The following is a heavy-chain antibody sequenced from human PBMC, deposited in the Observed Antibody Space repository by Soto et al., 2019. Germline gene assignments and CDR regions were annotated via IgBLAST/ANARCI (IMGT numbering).Heavy chain of an antibody. CDR3: ARDGGRHSGGIDY. J-gene: IGHJ4*02. V-gene: IGHV1-69*01. CDR2: IIPIFGTA. D-gene: IGHD3-16*01. CDR1: GGTFSSYS. Sequence: QVQLVQSGAEVKKPGASVKVSCKASGGTFSSYSINWVRQAPGQGLEWMGEIIPIFGTANYAQKFQGRVTITADESTSTAYRELSSLSSEDTAVYCCARDGGRHSGGIDYWGPGTLVTVSS.